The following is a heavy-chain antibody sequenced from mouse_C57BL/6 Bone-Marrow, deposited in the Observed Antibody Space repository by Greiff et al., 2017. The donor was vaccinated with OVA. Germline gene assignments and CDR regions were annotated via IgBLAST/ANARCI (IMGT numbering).Heavy chain of an antibody. V-gene: IGHV1-64*01. CDR1: GYTFTSYW. J-gene: IGHJ4*01. Sequence: QVQLQQPGAELVKPGASVKLSCKASGYTFTSYWMHWVKQRPGQGLEWIGMIHPNSGSTNYNEKFKSKATLTVDKSSSTAYMQLSSLTSEDSAVYDCSRVLYYAMDYWGQGTSVTVSS. CDR3: SRVLYYAMDY. CDR2: IHPNSGST.